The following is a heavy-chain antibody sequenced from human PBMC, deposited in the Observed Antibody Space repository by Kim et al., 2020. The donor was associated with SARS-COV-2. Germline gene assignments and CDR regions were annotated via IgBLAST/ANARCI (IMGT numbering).Heavy chain of an antibody. Sequence: GGSLRLSCAASGFTFSSYAMSWVRQAPGKGLEWVSAISGSGGSTYYADTVKARFTISTDNTKNTLYLQMNSVGAEDTAVYYCAIGKWFGGSPSDYWGQGTLVTVSS. CDR3: AIGKWFGGSPSDY. V-gene: IGHV3-23*01. D-gene: IGHD3-10*01. CDR1: GFTFSSYA. J-gene: IGHJ4*02. CDR2: ISGSGGST.